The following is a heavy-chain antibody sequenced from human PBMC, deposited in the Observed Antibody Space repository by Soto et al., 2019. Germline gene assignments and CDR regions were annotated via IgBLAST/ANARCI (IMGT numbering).Heavy chain of an antibody. CDR3: ARTVAGWFDP. J-gene: IGHJ5*02. V-gene: IGHV4-61*01. Sequence: PSETLSLTCTVSGGSASSGSYYWSWIRQPPGKGLEWIGYIYYSGSTNYNPSLKSRVTISVDTSKNQFSLKLSSVTAADTAVYYCARTVAGWFDPWGQGTLVTVSS. CDR1: GGSASSGSYY. D-gene: IGHD6-19*01. CDR2: IYYSGST.